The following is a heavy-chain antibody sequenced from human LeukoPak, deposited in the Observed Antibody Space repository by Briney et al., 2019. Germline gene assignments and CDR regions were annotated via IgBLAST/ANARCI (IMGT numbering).Heavy chain of an antibody. CDR1: GGSISSYY. Sequence: PSETLSLTCTVSGGSISSYYRSWIRQPPGKGLEWIGYIYYSGSTNYNPSLKSRVTISVDTSKNQFSLKLSSVTAANTAVYYCARSPGITIFGVVITNNWFDPWGQGTLVTVSS. D-gene: IGHD3-3*01. V-gene: IGHV4-59*01. CDR2: IYYSGST. J-gene: IGHJ5*02. CDR3: ARSPGITIFGVVITNNWFDP.